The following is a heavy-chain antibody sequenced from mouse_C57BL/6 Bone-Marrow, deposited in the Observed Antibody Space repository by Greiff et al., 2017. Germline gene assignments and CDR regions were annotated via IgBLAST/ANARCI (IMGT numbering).Heavy chain of an antibody. CDR2: IRNKANNPAT. J-gene: IGHJ2*01. V-gene: IGHV6-6*01. Sequence: EVKLEASGGGLVQPGGSMKLSCAASGFTFSDAWMDWVRQSPEKGLEWVAEIRNKANNPATYYAVSVKGRFTISRDDSKSSVYLQMNSLRAEDTGIYYCTRGGVTYYFDYWGQGTTLTVSS. CDR1: GFTFSDAW. CDR3: TRGGVTYYFDY. D-gene: IGHD2-3*01.